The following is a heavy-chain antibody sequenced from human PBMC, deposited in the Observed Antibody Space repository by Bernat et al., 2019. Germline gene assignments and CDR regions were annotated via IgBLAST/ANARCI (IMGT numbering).Heavy chain of an antibody. CDR3: ASTSGWYSLDY. CDR1: GFDFSNYV. D-gene: IGHD6-19*01. CDR2: ISTGRTYI. J-gene: IGHJ4*02. V-gene: IGHV3-21*01. Sequence: EVQLVESGGGLVKPGGSLRLSCAASGFDFSNYVMNWVRQAPGKGLEWVSSISTGRTYIYYADSVKGRFTISRDNAKNSLYLQMNSLRAEDTAVYYCASTSGWYSLDYWGQGTLVTVSS.